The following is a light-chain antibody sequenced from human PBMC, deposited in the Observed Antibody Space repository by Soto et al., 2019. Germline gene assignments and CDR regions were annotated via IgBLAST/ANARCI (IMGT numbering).Light chain of an antibody. CDR1: SSDVGGYYY. Sequence: QSVLTQPASVSESPGQSITISCTGTSSDVGGYYYVSWYQHHPGKAPKLMIYQVSNRPSGVSNRFSGSKSGNTASLTISGLQAEDEADYYCSSYTSSNTFYVFGTGTKVTVL. CDR2: QVS. J-gene: IGLJ1*01. CDR3: SSYTSSNTFYV. V-gene: IGLV2-14*01.